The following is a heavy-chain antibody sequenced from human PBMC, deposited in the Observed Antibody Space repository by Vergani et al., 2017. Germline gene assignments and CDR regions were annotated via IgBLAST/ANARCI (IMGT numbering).Heavy chain of an antibody. CDR3: AKQYFVSGNYPFDY. CDR1: EFTFSNYA. Sequence: EVQLLESGGGLVQPGGSLRLTCAASEFTFSNYAMNWVRQAPGKGLEWVSGISGSGVSAYYTDSVQGRFTISKDNSKNMLFLQMSNLRTEDTAIYYCAKQYFVSGNYPFDYWGQGTLVTVSS. V-gene: IGHV3-23*01. J-gene: IGHJ4*02. D-gene: IGHD3-10*01. CDR2: ISGSGVSA.